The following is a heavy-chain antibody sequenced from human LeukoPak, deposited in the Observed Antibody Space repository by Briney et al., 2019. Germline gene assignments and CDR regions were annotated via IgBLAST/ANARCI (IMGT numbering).Heavy chain of an antibody. CDR1: GFTFSSYD. J-gene: IGHJ4*02. V-gene: IGHV3-13*01. D-gene: IGHD1-26*01. Sequence: PGGSLRLSCVASGFTFSSYDMHWVRQAAGRRLEWVSAIGTTGDTYYPGSVKGRFTISRENAKNSLYLQMNSLRAGDTAVYYCTRSSGSYYYFDYWGQGTLVTVSS. CDR2: IGTTGDT. CDR3: TRSSGSYYYFDY.